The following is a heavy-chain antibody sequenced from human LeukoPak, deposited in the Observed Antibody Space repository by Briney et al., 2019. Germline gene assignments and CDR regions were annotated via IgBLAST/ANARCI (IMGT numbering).Heavy chain of an antibody. J-gene: IGHJ5*02. V-gene: IGHV1-18*01. CDR1: AYTFNSNA. D-gene: IGHD3-22*01. CDR2: ISAYNGNT. Sequence: ASVKVSCKASAYTFNSNAISWMRQAPGQGLEWMGWISAYNGNTNYAQKLQGRVTMTTDTSTSTAYMELRSLRSDDTAVYYCARDRAYYYDSSGYYNNWFDPWGQGTLVTVSS. CDR3: ARDRAYYYDSSGYYNNWFDP.